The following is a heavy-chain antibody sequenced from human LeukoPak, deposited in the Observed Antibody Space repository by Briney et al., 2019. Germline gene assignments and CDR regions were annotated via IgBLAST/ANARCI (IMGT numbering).Heavy chain of an antibody. J-gene: IGHJ6*02. CDR2: INPNSGGT. CDR1: GYTFTGYY. CDR3: ARGLVAAAGGWRSYYYYGMDV. Sequence: ASVKGSCKASGYTFTGYYMHWVRQAPGQGLEWMGWINPNSGGTNYAQKFQGRVTMTRGTSISTAYMELSRLRSDDTAVYYCARGLVAAAGGWRSYYYYGMDVWGQGTTVTVSS. D-gene: IGHD6-13*01. V-gene: IGHV1-2*02.